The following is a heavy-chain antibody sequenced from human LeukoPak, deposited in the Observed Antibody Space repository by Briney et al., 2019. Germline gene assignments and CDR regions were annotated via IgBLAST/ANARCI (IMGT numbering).Heavy chain of an antibody. CDR3: ASLGYYDILTGSSTYAFDI. J-gene: IGHJ3*02. CDR2: IYHSGST. D-gene: IGHD3-9*01. Sequence: PSGTLSLTCAVSGGSISSSNWWSWVRQPPGKGLEWIGEIYHSGSTNYNPSLKSRVTISVDKSKNQFSLKLSSVTAADTAVYYCASLGYYDILTGSSTYAFDIWGQGTMVTASS. CDR1: GGSISSSNW. V-gene: IGHV4-4*02.